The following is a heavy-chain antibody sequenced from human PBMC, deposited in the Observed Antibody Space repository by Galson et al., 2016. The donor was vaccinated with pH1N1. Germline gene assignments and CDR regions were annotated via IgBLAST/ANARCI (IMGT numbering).Heavy chain of an antibody. Sequence: SVKVSCKVSGYTVTELSMNWVRQAPGKGLEWMGGFDPEGDETVYAQRFEGRLTMTADASTDTAYMQLSNLRSEDTAVYYCATGYRCNPNNGYGYYYYNMGVVGTGTTVAVTS. CDR3: ATGYRCNPNNGYGYYYYNMGV. CDR2: FDPEGDET. D-gene: IGHD5-18*01. CDR1: GYTVTELS. J-gene: IGHJ6*03. V-gene: IGHV1-24*01.